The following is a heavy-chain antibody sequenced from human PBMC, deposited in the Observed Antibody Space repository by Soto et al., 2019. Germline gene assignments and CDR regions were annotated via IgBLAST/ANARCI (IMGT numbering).Heavy chain of an antibody. V-gene: IGHV3-30*04. CDR2: VAYDGRSK. J-gene: IGHJ6*02. CDR3: ARDDILVIPGGSYNYGMDV. Sequence: QVQLVEYGGGVVQPGRSLRLSCAASGFTFSDYAMHWVRQAPGKGLEWVAVVAYDGRSKYYADSVKGRFTISRDNSRTTVYLQMNSLRDEDTAMYYCARDDILVIPGGSYNYGMDVWGHGTTVTVSS. D-gene: IGHD2-2*01. CDR1: GFTFSDYA.